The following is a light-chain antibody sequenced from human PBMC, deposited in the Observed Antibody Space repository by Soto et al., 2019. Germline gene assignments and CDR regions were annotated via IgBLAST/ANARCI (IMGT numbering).Light chain of an antibody. CDR2: DAS. Sequence: EIVLTQSPATLSVSPGERATLSCRASQSVSSYLAWYQQKPGQAPRLLIYDASNRATGIPARFSGSGSGTDFTLTISSLEPEDFAVYYCQQRSNWPFSLTFGGGTKVEIK. CDR3: QQRSNWPFSLT. J-gene: IGKJ4*01. CDR1: QSVSSY. V-gene: IGKV3-11*01.